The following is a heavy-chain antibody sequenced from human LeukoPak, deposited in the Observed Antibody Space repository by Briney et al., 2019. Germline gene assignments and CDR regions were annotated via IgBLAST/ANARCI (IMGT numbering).Heavy chain of an antibody. CDR3: ARDRGWAFDI. CDR1: GFTFNSYA. J-gene: IGHJ3*02. V-gene: IGHV3-30*09. Sequence: GGSLGLSCAASGFTFNSYAMHWVRQAPGKGLEWVAVISYDGRNKHYADSVKGRLAISRDNYKNTLYLQMNGLRIEDTAVYYCARDRGWAFDIWGQGTMVTVSS. CDR2: ISYDGRNK.